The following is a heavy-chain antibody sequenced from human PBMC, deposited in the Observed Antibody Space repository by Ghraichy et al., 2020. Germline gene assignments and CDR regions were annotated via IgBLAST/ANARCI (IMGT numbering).Heavy chain of an antibody. D-gene: IGHD1-7*01. CDR2: MNPNSGNT. J-gene: IGHJ6*02. Sequence: ASVKVSCKASGYTFTSYDINWVRQATGQGLEWMGWMNPNSGNTGYAQKFQGRVTMTRNTSISTAYMELSSLRSEDTAVYYCARELELLRGYYYYGMDVWGQGTTVTVSS. CDR3: ARELELLRGYYYYGMDV. CDR1: GYTFTSYD. V-gene: IGHV1-8*01.